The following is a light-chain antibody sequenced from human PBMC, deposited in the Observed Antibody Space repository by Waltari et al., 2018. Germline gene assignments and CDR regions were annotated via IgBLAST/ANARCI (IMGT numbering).Light chain of an antibody. Sequence: NFMLTQPHSVSESPGKTVIISCTRSSGSIASNLVQWYQQRPGSAPTTVIFEDNESPACVPERFSGSIDSSSNSASLTLSGLRTEDGADYYCQSYDTTTHWVFGGGTKLTVL. CDR1: SGSIASNL. CDR2: EDN. J-gene: IGLJ3*02. CDR3: QSYDTTTHWV. V-gene: IGLV6-57*03.